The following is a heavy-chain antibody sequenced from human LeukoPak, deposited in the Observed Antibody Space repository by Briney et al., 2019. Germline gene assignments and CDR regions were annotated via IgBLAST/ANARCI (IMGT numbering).Heavy chain of an antibody. CDR3: AKRGRGKVGADDY. J-gene: IGHJ4*02. CDR2: ISGSGGST. D-gene: IGHD1-26*01. V-gene: IGHV3-23*01. CDR1: GGSISSGSYY. Sequence: TSETLSLTCTVSGGSISSGSYYWSWVRQAPGKGLEWVSAISGSGGSTYYADSVKGRFTISRDNSKNTLYLQMNSLRAEDTAVYYCAKRGRGKVGADDYWGQGTLVTVTS.